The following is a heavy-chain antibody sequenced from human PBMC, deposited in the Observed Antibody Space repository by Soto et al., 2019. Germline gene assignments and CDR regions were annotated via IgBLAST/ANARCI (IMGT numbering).Heavy chain of an antibody. V-gene: IGHV4-31*02. Sequence: SETRCITGTVSVASINSSAYYWSWIRQRPGEGLEWIGFISYSGNTYHSPSLKIRLVLSVDTSKNQFSLELDFMTAADTAVYYCARGPSPFWSSYRFAYFDSWGHGIPVTVS. CDR1: VASINSSAYY. D-gene: IGHD3-3*01. CDR2: ISYSGNT. CDR3: ARGPSPFWSSYRFAYFDS. J-gene: IGHJ4*01.